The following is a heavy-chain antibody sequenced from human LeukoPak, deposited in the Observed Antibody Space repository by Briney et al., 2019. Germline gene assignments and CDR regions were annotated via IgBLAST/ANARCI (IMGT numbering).Heavy chain of an antibody. CDR3: ASHIVVVPTTSGFNY. Sequence: TTSETLSLTCAVYGGSFSGYYWSWIRQPPGKGLEWIGEINHSGSTNYNPSLKSRVTISVDTSKNQFSLKLSSVTAVDTAVYYCASHIVVVPTTSGFNYWGQGTLVTVSS. V-gene: IGHV4-34*01. CDR2: INHSGST. J-gene: IGHJ4*02. CDR1: GGSFSGYY. D-gene: IGHD2-2*01.